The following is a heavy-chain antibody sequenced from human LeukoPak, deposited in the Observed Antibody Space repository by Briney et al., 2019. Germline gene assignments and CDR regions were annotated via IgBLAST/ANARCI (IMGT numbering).Heavy chain of an antibody. CDR3: ARELRYDNSDSGAF. J-gene: IGHJ3*01. D-gene: IGHD3-22*01. CDR1: GFTVSSNY. Sequence: PGGSLRLSCAASGFTVSSNYMSWVRQPPGKGLEWIGEINHSGSTNYNPFLKSRVTISVDTSKNQFSLKLSSVTAADTAVYYCARELRYDNSDSGAFWGQGTVVTVSS. V-gene: IGHV4-34*01. CDR2: INHSGST.